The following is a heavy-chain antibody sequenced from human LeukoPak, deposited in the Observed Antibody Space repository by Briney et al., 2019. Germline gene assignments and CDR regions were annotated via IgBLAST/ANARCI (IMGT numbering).Heavy chain of an antibody. J-gene: IGHJ4*02. CDR2: ISHSGST. Sequence: SETLSLTCAVYGGSFSGYYWSWIRQPPGKGLEWIGEISHSGSTNYNPSLKSRVTISVDTSKNQFSLKLSSVTAADTAVYYCARVLGSYCSGGSCPFDYWGQGTLVTVSS. V-gene: IGHV4-34*01. CDR1: GGSFSGYY. CDR3: ARVLGSYCSGGSCPFDY. D-gene: IGHD2-15*01.